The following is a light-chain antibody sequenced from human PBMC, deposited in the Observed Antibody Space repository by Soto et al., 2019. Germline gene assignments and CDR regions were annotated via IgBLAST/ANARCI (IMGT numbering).Light chain of an antibody. CDR2: VNN. Sequence: QSVLTQPPSVSGAPGQRVTISCTGSSSNIGAGYDVHWYQQVTGTAPKLLIYVNNNRPSGVPDRFSGSKSGTSASLVITGLQAEVEADFYGQPYDSTLGAWVLGGGPRLPVL. J-gene: IGLJ3*02. CDR1: SSNIGAGYD. CDR3: QPYDSTLGAWV. V-gene: IGLV1-40*01.